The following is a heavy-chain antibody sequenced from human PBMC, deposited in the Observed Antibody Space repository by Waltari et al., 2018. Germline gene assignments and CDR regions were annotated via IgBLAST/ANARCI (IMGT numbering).Heavy chain of an antibody. D-gene: IGHD3-3*01. V-gene: IGHV3-23*01. CDR3: ATDFWSGYYFDY. J-gene: IGHJ4*02. CDR2: ISGSGGST. CDR1: GFTFSSYA. Sequence: EVQLLESGGGLVQSGGSLRLSCAASGFTFSSYAMSWVRQAPGKGLEWVSAISGSGGSTYYADSVKGRFTISRDNSKNTLYLQMNSLRAEDTAVYYCATDFWSGYYFDYWGQGTLVTVSS.